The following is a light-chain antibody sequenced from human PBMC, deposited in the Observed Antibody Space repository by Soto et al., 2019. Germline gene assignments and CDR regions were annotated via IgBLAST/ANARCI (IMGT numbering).Light chain of an antibody. Sequence: EIVLTQSPGTLSLSPGERATLSCRASQSVSSSFLAWYQQKPGQAPRLLIYGASSRATGIPDRFSGSGSATDFTLTISRLEPEDVAVYYCQQYGSSPLTFGGGTKVQIK. J-gene: IGKJ4*01. CDR2: GAS. CDR3: QQYGSSPLT. CDR1: QSVSSSF. V-gene: IGKV3-20*01.